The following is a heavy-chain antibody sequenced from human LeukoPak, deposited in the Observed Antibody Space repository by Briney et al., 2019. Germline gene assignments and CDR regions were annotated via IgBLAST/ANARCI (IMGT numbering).Heavy chain of an antibody. J-gene: IGHJ6*02. CDR3: ARDESRFGMDV. Sequence: GGSLRLSCAASGFTFSSYGMHWVRQAPGKGLEWVAVIWYDGSNKYYADSVKGRFTISRDNSKNTLYLQMNSLRAEDTAVYYCARDESRFGMDVWGQGTTVTVSS. CDR1: GFTFSSYG. CDR2: IWYDGSNK. V-gene: IGHV3-33*01.